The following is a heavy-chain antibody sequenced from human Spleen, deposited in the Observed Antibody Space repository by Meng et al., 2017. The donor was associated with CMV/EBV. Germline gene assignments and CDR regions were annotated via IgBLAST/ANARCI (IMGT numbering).Heavy chain of an antibody. J-gene: IGHJ6*02. CDR3: ARGMDFWSRERSYYYGMDV. CDR1: GYTFTSYG. Sequence: ASVKVSCKASGYTFTSYGISWVRQAPGQGLEWMGWISAYNGNTNYAQKLQGRVTMTTDTSTSTAYMELRSLRSEDTAVYYCARGMDFWSRERSYYYGMDVWGQGTTVTVSS. D-gene: IGHD3-3*01. V-gene: IGHV1-18*01. CDR2: ISAYNGNT.